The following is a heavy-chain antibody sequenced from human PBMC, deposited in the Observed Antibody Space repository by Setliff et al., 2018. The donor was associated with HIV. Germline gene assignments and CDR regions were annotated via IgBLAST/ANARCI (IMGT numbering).Heavy chain of an antibody. J-gene: IGHJ6*03. CDR1: GGSISGHY. D-gene: IGHD3-22*01. V-gene: IGHV4-4*07. CDR3: ARDRYYDSSGYYYRDYYYYMDV. Sequence: LSLPCSVSGGSISGHYWGWIRQPPGKGLEWIGRMYASGSTNYNPSLKSRVTISVDTSKNQFSLKLSSVTAADTAVYYCARDRYYDSSGYYYRDYYYYMDVWGNGTTVTVSS. CDR2: MYASGST.